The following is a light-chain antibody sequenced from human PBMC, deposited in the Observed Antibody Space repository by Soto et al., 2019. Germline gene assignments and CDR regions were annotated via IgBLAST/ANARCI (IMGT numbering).Light chain of an antibody. CDR3: QQYGTSPHT. V-gene: IGKV3-20*01. Sequence: EIVLTQSPGTLALSPGERATLSCRASQSVNSNYLAWYQQKPGQVPRPLVYGASSTAARVPDRLSGSGSGTDFTLNISRLEPEDYSVYYCQQYGTSPHTFGQGTKLEIK. CDR1: QSVNSNY. CDR2: GAS. J-gene: IGKJ2*01.